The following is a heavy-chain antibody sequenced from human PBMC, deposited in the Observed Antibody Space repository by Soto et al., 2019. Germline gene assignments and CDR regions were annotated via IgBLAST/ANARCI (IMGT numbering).Heavy chain of an antibody. CDR3: ERDGDSGYDWADACDI. D-gene: IGHD5-12*01. CDR1: GGTFSSYT. Sequence: QVQLVQSGAEVKKPGSSVKVSCKASGGTFSSYTISWVRQAPGQGLEWMGRIIPILGIANYAQKFQGRVTITADKATSTGYMERSSLRSEDTAVYYCERDGDSGYDWADACDIWGQGTMVTVSS. J-gene: IGHJ3*02. V-gene: IGHV1-69*08. CDR2: IIPILGIA.